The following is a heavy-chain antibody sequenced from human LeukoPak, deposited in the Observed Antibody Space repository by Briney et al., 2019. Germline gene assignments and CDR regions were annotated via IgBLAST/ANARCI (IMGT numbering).Heavy chain of an antibody. CDR3: ARDGYYDSSGYYPPYFQH. J-gene: IGHJ1*01. Sequence: PGGSLRLSCAASGFTFSSYAMSWVRQAPGKGLEWVSSISSSSSYIYYADSVKGRFTISRDNAKNSLYLQMNSLRAEDTAVYYCARDGYYDSSGYYPPYFQHWGQGTLVTVSS. V-gene: IGHV3-21*01. CDR1: GFTFSSYA. CDR2: ISSSSSYI. D-gene: IGHD3-22*01.